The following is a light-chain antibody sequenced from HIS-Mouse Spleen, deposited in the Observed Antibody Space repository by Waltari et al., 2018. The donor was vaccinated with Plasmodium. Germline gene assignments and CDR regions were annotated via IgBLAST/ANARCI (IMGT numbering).Light chain of an antibody. Sequence: SYVPTQPPSVSVAPGQTARITCGGTNIGSKSVHWYQQKPGQAPVLVVYDDSDRPSGIPERFSGSNSGNTATLTISRVEAGDEADYYCQVWDSSSDHPVFGGGTKLTVL. CDR1: NIGSKS. J-gene: IGLJ2*01. CDR3: QVWDSSSDHPV. V-gene: IGLV3-21*02. CDR2: DDS.